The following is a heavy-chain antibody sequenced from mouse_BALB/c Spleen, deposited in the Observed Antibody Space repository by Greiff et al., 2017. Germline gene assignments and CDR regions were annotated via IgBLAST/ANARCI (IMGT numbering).Heavy chain of an antibody. CDR1: GYSITSDYA. V-gene: IGHV3-2*02. CDR3: ASGDYEAY. CDR2: ISYSGST. J-gene: IGHJ3*01. D-gene: IGHD2-4*01. Sequence: EVKLMESGPGLVKPSQSLSLTCTVTGYSITSDYAWNWIRQFPGNKLEWMGYISYSGSTSYNPSLKSRISITRDTSKNQFFLQLNSVTTEDTATYYCASGDYEAYWGQGTLVTVSA.